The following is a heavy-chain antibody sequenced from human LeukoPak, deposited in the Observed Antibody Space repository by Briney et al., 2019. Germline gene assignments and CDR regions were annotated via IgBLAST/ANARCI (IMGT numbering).Heavy chain of an antibody. Sequence: TGGSLRLSCAASGFTFSDYYMSWIHQAPGKGLEWVSYISSSSSYTNYADSVKGRFTISRDNAKNSLYLQMNSLRAEDTAVYYCARDPPRAYYYDSSGYSADAFDIWGQGTMVTVSS. V-gene: IGHV3-11*05. CDR3: ARDPPRAYYYDSSGYSADAFDI. D-gene: IGHD3-22*01. CDR2: ISSSSSYT. J-gene: IGHJ3*02. CDR1: GFTFSDYY.